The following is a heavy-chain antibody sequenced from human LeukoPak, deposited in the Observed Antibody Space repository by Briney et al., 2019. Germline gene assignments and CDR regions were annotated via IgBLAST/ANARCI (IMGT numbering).Heavy chain of an antibody. CDR3: AKGAAAGIRWGWFDP. D-gene: IGHD6-13*01. CDR1: GFTFSSYG. J-gene: IGHJ5*02. CDR2: ISWNSGSI. V-gene: IGHV3-9*01. Sequence: PGGSLRLSCAASGFTFSSYGMSWVRQAPGKGLEWVSGISWNSGSIGYADSVKGRFTISRDNAKNSLYLQMNSLRAEDTALYYCAKGAAAGIRWGWFDPWGQGTLVTVSS.